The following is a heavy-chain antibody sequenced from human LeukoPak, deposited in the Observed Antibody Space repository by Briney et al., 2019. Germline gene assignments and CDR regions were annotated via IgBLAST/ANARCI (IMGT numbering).Heavy chain of an antibody. D-gene: IGHD6-13*01. CDR3: ARGGSSSWYDDAFDI. CDR1: GYTFTGYY. CDR2: INPNSGGT. J-gene: IGHJ3*02. Sequence: ASVKVPCKASGYTFTGYYMHWVRQAPGQGLEWMGWINPNSGGTNYAQKFQGRVTMTRDTSISTAYMELSRLRSDDTAVYYCARGGSSSWYDDAFDIWGQGTMVTVSS. V-gene: IGHV1-2*02.